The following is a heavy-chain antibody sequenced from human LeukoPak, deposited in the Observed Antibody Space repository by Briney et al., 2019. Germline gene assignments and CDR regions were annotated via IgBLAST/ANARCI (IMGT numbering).Heavy chain of an antibody. CDR1: GYTFTSYG. V-gene: IGHV1-18*01. CDR3: ARDRRAAGSYDY. J-gene: IGHJ4*02. CDR2: ISAYNGNT. Sequence: ASVKVSCKASGYTFTSYGISWVRQAPGQGLEWMGWISAYNGNTNYAQKLQGRVTMTTDTSTSTAYMELRSLRSDDTAVYYCARDRRAAGSYDYWGQGALVTVSS. D-gene: IGHD3-10*01.